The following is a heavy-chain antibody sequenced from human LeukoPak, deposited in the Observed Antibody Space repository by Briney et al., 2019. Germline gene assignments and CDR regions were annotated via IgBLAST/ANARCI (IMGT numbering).Heavy chain of an antibody. CDR3: ARDLGWYGFDY. CDR1: GGSFSGYY. D-gene: IGHD6-19*01. CDR2: INHSGST. J-gene: IGHJ4*02. Sequence: PSETLSLTCAVYGGSFSGYYWSWIRQPPGKGLEWIGEINHSGSTNYNPSLKSRVTISVDTSKNQFSLKLSSVTAADTAVYYCARDLGWYGFDYWGQGTLVTVSS. V-gene: IGHV4-34*01.